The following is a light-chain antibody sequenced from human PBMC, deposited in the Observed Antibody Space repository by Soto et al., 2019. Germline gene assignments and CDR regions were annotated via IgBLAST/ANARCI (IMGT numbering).Light chain of an antibody. J-gene: IGLJ2*01. V-gene: IGLV2-11*01. CDR2: DVS. CDR3: CSYAGSYTVV. Sequence: QSVLTQPPSASGSPGQSVTISCTGTSSDIGGYNYVSWYQQHPGKAPKLMIYDVSKRPSGVPDRFSGSKSGNTASLTISGLQAEDEADYYCCSYAGSYTVVFGGGTKVTVL. CDR1: SSDIGGYNY.